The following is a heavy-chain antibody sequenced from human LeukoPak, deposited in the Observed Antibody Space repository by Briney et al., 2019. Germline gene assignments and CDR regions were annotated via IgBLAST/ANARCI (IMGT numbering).Heavy chain of an antibody. CDR3: ARLRCGYEPFDY. CDR1: GYTFTDYY. D-gene: IGHD5-12*01. CDR2: IHPNSGST. J-gene: IGHJ4*02. V-gene: IGHV1-2*02. Sequence: ASVKVSCKASGYTFTDYYMHWVRQAPGRGLEWMGWIHPNSGSTNYAQKFQGRVTMTRDTSISTAYMELSSLRSDDTAVLYCARLRCGYEPFDYWGQGILVTVSS.